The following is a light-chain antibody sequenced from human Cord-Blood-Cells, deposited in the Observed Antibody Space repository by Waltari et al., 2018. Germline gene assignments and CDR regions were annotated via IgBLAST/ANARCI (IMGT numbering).Light chain of an antibody. CDR3: QQYYSTPFT. J-gene: IGKJ3*01. Sequence: DIVMTQSPDSLAVSLGERATINCKSSQSVLYSSNNKNYLAWYQQKPGQPPKLLIYWASTRESGVHDRSSGSGSGTDFTLTISSLQAEDVAVYYCQQYYSTPFTFRPGTKVDIK. CDR1: QSVLYSSNNKNY. CDR2: WAS. V-gene: IGKV4-1*01.